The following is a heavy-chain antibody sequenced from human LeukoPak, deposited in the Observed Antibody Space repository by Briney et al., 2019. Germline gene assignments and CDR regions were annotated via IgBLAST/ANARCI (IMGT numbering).Heavy chain of an antibody. J-gene: IGHJ4*02. Sequence: ASVKVSCKASGYTFTGYYMHWVRQAPGQGLEWMGWINPNSGGTNYAQKFQGRVTMTRDTSISTAYMELSRLRSDDTAVYYCARDASYYYDSSGYNYWGQGTLVTVSS. V-gene: IGHV1-2*02. CDR1: GYTFTGYY. CDR2: INPNSGGT. CDR3: ARDASYYYDSSGYNY. D-gene: IGHD3-22*01.